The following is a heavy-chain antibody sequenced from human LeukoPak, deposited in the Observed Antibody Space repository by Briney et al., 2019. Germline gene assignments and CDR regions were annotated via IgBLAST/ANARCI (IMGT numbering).Heavy chain of an antibody. Sequence: AGGSLRLSCAASGFTFSSYGMHWVRQAPGKGLEWVAFIRYDGFNKYYADSVKGRFTISRDNSKNTLYLQMNSLRAEDTAVYYCAKDSGYSSGWYYFWFDPWGQGTLVTVSS. CDR1: GFTFSSYG. V-gene: IGHV3-30*02. D-gene: IGHD6-19*01. J-gene: IGHJ5*02. CDR2: IRYDGFNK. CDR3: AKDSGYSSGWYYFWFDP.